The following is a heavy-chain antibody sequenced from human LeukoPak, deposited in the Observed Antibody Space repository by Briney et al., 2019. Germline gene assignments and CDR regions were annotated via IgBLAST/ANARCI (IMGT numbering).Heavy chain of an antibody. J-gene: IGHJ6*03. CDR3: AKDSRTMIGYMDA. CDR1: RFTFSSYG. V-gene: IGHV3-30*02. CDR2: IRYDGSNK. Sequence: GGSLRLSCAASRFTFSSYGMHWVRQAPGKGLEWVAFIRYDGSNKYYADSVKGRFTISRDNSKNTLYLQMNSLRAEDTAVYYCAKDSRTMIGYMDAWGKGTTVTASS. D-gene: IGHD3-10*02.